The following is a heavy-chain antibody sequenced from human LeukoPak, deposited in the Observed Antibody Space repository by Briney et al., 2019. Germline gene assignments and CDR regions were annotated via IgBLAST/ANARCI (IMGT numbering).Heavy chain of an antibody. J-gene: IGHJ4*02. CDR1: GFTFSSYE. CDR3: AREIRIGWFDY. V-gene: IGHV3-48*03. Sequence: GGSLRLSCAASGFTFSSYEMNWVRQAPGKGLECVSYISSSGSTIYYADSVKGRFTISRDNAKNSLYLQMNSLRAEDTAVYYCAREIRIGWFDYWGQGTLVTVSS. CDR2: ISSSGSTI. D-gene: IGHD2-15*01.